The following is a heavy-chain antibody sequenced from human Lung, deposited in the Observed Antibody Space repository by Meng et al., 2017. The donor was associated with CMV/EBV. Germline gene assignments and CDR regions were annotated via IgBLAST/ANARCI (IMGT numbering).Heavy chain of an antibody. V-gene: IGHV3-30-3*01. J-gene: IGHJ6*02. CDR3: AREGYYYDVLTSSYNVLGNYYYQMDV. CDR1: GFSFRSYA. CDR2: ISYDGSKK. Sequence: SCAASGFSFRSYAMHWVRQGPGKGLEWMAVISYDGSKKYYADSVKGRFTISRGNSKNTLYLQVNSLRTEDTAVYYCAREGYYYDVLTSSYNVLGNYYYQMDVWGHGTTVTVSS. D-gene: IGHD3-9*01.